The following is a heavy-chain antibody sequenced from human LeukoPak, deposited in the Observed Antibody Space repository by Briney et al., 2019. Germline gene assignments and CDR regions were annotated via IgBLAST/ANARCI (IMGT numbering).Heavy chain of an antibody. CDR2: IIPIFGTP. V-gene: IGHV1-69*13. D-gene: IGHD1-26*01. J-gene: IGHJ5*02. CDR3: ARDNSVGDYAWWFDP. CDR1: GGTFSSYA. Sequence: SVKVSCKGSGGTFSSYAVSWVRQAPGQGLEWMGGIIPIFGTPKYAQKFQGRITITAEESTSTAYMELSSLRSEDTAVYYCARDNSVGDYAWWFDPWGQGTLVTVSS.